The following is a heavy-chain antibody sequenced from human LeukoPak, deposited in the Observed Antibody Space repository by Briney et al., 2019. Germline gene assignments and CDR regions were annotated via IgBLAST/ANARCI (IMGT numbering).Heavy chain of an antibody. J-gene: IGHJ4*02. D-gene: IGHD3-16*01. V-gene: IGHV1-18*01. CDR3: ARDRRIKDYDPLPGY. Sequence: ASVKVSCKASGYTFTSYGISWVRQAPGQGLEWMGWISAYNDNTNYAQKLQGRVTMTTDTSTSTAYMELRSLRSDDTAVYYCARDRRIKDYDPLPGYWGQGTLVTVSS. CDR1: GYTFTSYG. CDR2: ISAYNDNT.